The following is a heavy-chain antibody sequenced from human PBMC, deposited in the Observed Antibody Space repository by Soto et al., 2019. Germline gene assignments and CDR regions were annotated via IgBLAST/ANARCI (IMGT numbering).Heavy chain of an antibody. CDR1: GITFSSYA. CDR2: ITNTADRT. Sequence: EVQLLESGGGLVQPGGSLRLSCAASGITFSSYAMSWVRQAPGKGLEWVSSITNTADRTYYADSVKGRFTISRDNSRQTVYFQMNSLRAEDTAVYYCAKDDIVATIGGAFDYWGQGTLLTVSS. J-gene: IGHJ4*02. V-gene: IGHV3-23*01. D-gene: IGHD5-12*01. CDR3: AKDDIVATIGGAFDY.